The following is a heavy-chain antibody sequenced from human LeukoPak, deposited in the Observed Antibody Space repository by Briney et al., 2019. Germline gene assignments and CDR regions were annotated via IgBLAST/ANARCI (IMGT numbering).Heavy chain of an antibody. J-gene: IGHJ6*03. D-gene: IGHD4-11*01. CDR1: GFTFSSYS. CDR2: ISSSSSYI. Sequence: GGSLRLSCAASGFTFSSYSMNWVRQAPGKGLEWVSSISSSSSYIYYAGSVKGRFTISRDNAKNSLYLQMNSLRAEDTAVYYCAREVAPYSTVTTSYYYYYMDVWGKGTTVTVSS. CDR3: AREVAPYSTVTTSYYYYYMDV. V-gene: IGHV3-21*01.